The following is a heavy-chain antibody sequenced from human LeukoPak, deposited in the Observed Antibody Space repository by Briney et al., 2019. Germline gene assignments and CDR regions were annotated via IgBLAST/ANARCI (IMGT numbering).Heavy chain of an antibody. J-gene: IGHJ4*02. V-gene: IGHV3-48*01. CDR3: ARNYYYGSGSYYFDY. Sequence: GGSLRLSCAASGFTFSSYNMNWVRQAPGKGLEWVSYISSSSSTICYADSVKGRFTISRDNAKNSLYLQMNSLRAEDTAVYYCARNYYYGSGSYYFDYWGQGTLVTVSS. D-gene: IGHD3-10*01. CDR2: ISSSSSTI. CDR1: GFTFSSYN.